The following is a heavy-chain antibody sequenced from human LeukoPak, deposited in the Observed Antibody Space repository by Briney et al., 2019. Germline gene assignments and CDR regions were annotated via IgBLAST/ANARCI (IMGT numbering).Heavy chain of an antibody. D-gene: IGHD3-10*01. Sequence: ASVKVSCKASGGTFSSYAISWVRQAPGQGLEWMGWINPNSGGTNYAQKLQGRVTMTRDTSISTAYMELSRLRSDDTAVYYCARDGTYYYGWFDPWGQGTLVTVSS. CDR1: GGTFSSYA. CDR3: ARDGTYYYGWFDP. CDR2: INPNSGGT. J-gene: IGHJ5*02. V-gene: IGHV1-2*02.